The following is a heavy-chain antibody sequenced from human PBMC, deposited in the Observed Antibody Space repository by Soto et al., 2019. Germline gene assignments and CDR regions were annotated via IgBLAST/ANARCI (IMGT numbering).Heavy chain of an antibody. CDR3: ARDIESGSGSYYGGY. Sequence: SVKVSCKASGCTFSSYVISWVRQAPGQGLEWMGGIIPIFGTANYAQKFQGRVTITADESTSTAYMELSSLRSEDTAVYYCARDIESGSGSYYGGYWGQGTLVTVSS. CDR1: GCTFSSYV. D-gene: IGHD1-26*01. J-gene: IGHJ4*02. CDR2: IIPIFGTA. V-gene: IGHV1-69*13.